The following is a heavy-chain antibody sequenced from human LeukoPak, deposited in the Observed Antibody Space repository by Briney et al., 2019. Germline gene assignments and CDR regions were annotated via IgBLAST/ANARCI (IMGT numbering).Heavy chain of an antibody. Sequence: ASAKVSCKVSGYTLTELSMHGVRQAPGKGLEWMGGFDPEDGETIYAQKFQGRVTMTEDTSTDTAYMELSSLRSEDTAVYYCATGAEGYCSGGSCYRVAAFDIWGQGTMVTVSS. CDR2: FDPEDGET. CDR3: ATGAEGYCSGGSCYRVAAFDI. V-gene: IGHV1-24*01. D-gene: IGHD2-15*01. CDR1: GYTLTELS. J-gene: IGHJ3*02.